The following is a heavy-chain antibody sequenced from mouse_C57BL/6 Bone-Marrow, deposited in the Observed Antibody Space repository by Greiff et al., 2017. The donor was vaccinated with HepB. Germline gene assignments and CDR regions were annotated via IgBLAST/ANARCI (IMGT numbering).Heavy chain of an antibody. CDR1: GFSLTSYG. CDR3: AKVEIRRYFWFAY. J-gene: IGHJ3*01. CDR2: IWGDGST. V-gene: IGHV2-3*01. D-gene: IGHD1-1*01. Sequence: VKVVESGPGLVAPSQSLSITCTVSGFSLTSYGVSWVRQPPGKGLEWLGVIWGDGSTNYHSALISRLSISKDNSKSQVLLKLNSLPTDDTATYYCAKVEIRRYFWFAYWGQGTLVTVSA.